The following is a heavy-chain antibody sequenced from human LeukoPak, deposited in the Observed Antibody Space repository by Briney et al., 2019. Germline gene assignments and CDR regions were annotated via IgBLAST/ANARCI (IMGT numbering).Heavy chain of an antibody. Sequence: GASVKVSCKASGYTFTGYYMHWVRQASGQGLEWMGWMNPNSGNTGYAQKFQGRVTMTRNTSISSAYMELSSLRSEDTAVYYCARGTRVGDYWGQGTLVTVSS. J-gene: IGHJ4*02. D-gene: IGHD2-15*01. CDR2: MNPNSGNT. CDR3: ARGTRVGDY. CDR1: GYTFTGYY. V-gene: IGHV1-8*02.